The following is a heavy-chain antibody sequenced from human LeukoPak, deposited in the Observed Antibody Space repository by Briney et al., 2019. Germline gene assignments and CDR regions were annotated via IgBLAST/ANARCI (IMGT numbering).Heavy chain of an antibody. D-gene: IGHD5-24*01. CDR1: GFTFSSYW. Sequence: AGGSLRLSCAASGFTFSSYWMSWVRQAPGKGLEWVANIKQDGSEKYYVDSVKGRFTISRDNAKNSLYLQMNSLRAEDTAVYYCARCRRWEERWLQLRNYYYYYMDVWGKGTTVTISS. CDR2: IKQDGSEK. CDR3: ARCRRWEERWLQLRNYYYYYMDV. J-gene: IGHJ6*03. V-gene: IGHV3-7*01.